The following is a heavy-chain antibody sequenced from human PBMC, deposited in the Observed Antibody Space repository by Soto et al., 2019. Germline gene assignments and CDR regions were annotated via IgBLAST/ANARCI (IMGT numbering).Heavy chain of an antibody. CDR3: ARLPWYDSSGPSGVDY. CDR1: GYSFTSYW. V-gene: IGHV5-10-1*01. J-gene: IGHJ4*02. CDR2: IDPSDSYT. D-gene: IGHD3-22*01. Sequence: PGESLKISCKGSGYSFTSYWISWVRQMPGKGLEWMGRIDPSDSYTNYSPSFQGRVTISADKSISTAYLQWSSLKASDTAMYYCARLPWYDSSGPSGVDYWGQGTLVTVSS.